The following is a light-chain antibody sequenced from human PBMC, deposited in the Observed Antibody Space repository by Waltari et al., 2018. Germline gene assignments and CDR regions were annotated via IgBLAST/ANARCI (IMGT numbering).Light chain of an antibody. J-gene: IGLJ3*02. CDR2: RNE. V-gene: IGLV1-44*01. Sequence: QSVLTQPPSPSVTPGQRVTIPCSGSRSNTRHNSPPWYQHLPGTAPRLLIYRNEQRPSGVPDRFSGSKSGTSASLAISGLQSEDEANYYCAAWDDNLHGPVFGGGTKLTVL. CDR1: RSNTRHNS. CDR3: AAWDDNLHGPV.